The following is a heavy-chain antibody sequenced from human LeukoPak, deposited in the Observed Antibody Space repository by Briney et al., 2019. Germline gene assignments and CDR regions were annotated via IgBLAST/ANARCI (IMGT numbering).Heavy chain of an antibody. CDR2: IYYSGSS. J-gene: IGHJ4*02. D-gene: IGHD6-13*01. V-gene: IGHV4-59*12. Sequence: SETLSLTCIVSGGSISSYYWSWIRQPPGKGLEWIGYIYYSGSSNYNPSLKSRVTMSVDTSKNQFSLKLSSVTAADTAVYYCARVHSSTLDYWGQGTLVTVSS. CDR3: ARVHSSTLDY. CDR1: GGSISSYY.